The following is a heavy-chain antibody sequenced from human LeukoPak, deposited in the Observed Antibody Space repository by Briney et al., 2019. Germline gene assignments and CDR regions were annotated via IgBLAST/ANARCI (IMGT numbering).Heavy chain of an antibody. D-gene: IGHD6-13*01. CDR2: ISYDGSNE. V-gene: IGHV3-30*03. J-gene: IGHJ4*02. CDR3: ARSIAAAGTYDY. Sequence: PGRSLRLSCAASGFTFSSYGMHWVRQAPGKGLEWVAIISYDGSNEYYADSVKGRFTISRGNSKNTLYLQMNSLRAEDTAVYYCARSIAAAGTYDYWGQGTLVTVSS. CDR1: GFTFSSYG.